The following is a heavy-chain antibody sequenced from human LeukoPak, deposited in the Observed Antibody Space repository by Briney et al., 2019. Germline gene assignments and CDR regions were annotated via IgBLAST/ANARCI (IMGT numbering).Heavy chain of an antibody. J-gene: IGHJ6*02. CDR3: ARDRYYYDSLLPDGMDV. CDR2: IVVGSGNT. V-gene: IGHV1-58*01. Sequence: GASVKVSCKASGFTFTSSAVQWVRQARGQRLEWIGWIVVGSGNTNYAQKFQGRVTITADESTSTAYMELSSLRSEDTAVYYCARDRYYYDSLLPDGMDVWGQGTTVTVSS. D-gene: IGHD3-22*01. CDR1: GFTFTSSA.